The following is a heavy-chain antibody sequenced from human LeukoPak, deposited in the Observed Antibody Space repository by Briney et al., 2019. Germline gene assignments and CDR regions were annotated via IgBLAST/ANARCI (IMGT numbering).Heavy chain of an antibody. CDR1: GFTFSSYG. J-gene: IGHJ2*01. D-gene: IGHD2-2*01. CDR3: AKVVGYFDL. CDR2: ISYDGSNK. V-gene: IGHV3-30*18. Sequence: PGRSLRLSCAASGFTFSSYGMHWVRQAPGKGLEWVAVISYDGSNKYYADSVKGRFTISRDNSKNTLYLQMNSLRAEDTAVYYCAKVVGYFDLWGRGTLVTVSS.